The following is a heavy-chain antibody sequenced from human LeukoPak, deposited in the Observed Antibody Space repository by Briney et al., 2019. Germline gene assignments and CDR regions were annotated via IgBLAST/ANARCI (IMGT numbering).Heavy chain of an antibody. J-gene: IGHJ4*02. CDR3: ARQGGYSSSPDY. CDR2: IYYSGST. Sequence: KPSETLSLTCTVSGGSISSYYWNWIRQPPGRGLEWIGYIYYSGSTNYNPSLKSRVAISVDASKNQFSLKLSSVTAADTAVFYCARQGGYSSSPDYWGQGTLVTVSS. D-gene: IGHD6-13*01. V-gene: IGHV4-59*08. CDR1: GGSISSYY.